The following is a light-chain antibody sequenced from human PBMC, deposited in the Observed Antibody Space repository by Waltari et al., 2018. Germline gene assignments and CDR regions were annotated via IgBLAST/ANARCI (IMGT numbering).Light chain of an antibody. J-gene: IGLJ3*02. CDR2: EDT. CDR3: CSYSRSSPWV. V-gene: IGLV2-23*01. Sequence: QSALTQPASVAGSPGQSITISCTGTDSDVASFKLVSWFQQYPGKAPELIIYEDTERPSGISSRFSGSKSGNTASLSISGLRAEDEADYYCCSYSRSSPWVFGGGTKVTVL. CDR1: DSDVASFKL.